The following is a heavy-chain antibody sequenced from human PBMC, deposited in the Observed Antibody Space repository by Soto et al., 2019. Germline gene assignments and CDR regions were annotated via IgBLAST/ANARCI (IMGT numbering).Heavy chain of an antibody. CDR2: ISGSGFST. CDR3: ARDLISLPYGTGDS. Sequence: GGALRVSCAGSGGTSGPCCKTWGRQAPGTGLEWVSTISGSGFSTHYAESVKGRFTISRDNSNTRLYLQMNSLRVEDTAIYYCARDLISLPYGTGDSRGQGPPLTVS. J-gene: IGHJ5*01. V-gene: IGHV3-23*01. CDR1: GGTSGPCC. D-gene: IGHD7-27*01.